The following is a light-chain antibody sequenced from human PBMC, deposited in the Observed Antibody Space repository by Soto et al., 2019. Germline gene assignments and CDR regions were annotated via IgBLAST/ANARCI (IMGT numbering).Light chain of an antibody. CDR1: SGSIATNF. CDR2: DDN. J-gene: IGLJ2*01. Sequence: NFMLTQPHSVSESPGKTITISCTRSSGSIATNFVQWYRQRPGSAPTNVIYDDNQRPSGVPDRFSGSIDISSNSASLTISGLKTEDEADYYCQSYDSSNVVFGGGTKVTVL. CDR3: QSYDSSNVV. V-gene: IGLV6-57*04.